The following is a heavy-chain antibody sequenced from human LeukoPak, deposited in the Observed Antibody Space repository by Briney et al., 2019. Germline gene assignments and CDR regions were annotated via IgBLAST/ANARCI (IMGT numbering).Heavy chain of an antibody. D-gene: IGHD2-2*01. CDR3: ARAPGYCSSTSCYWSDS. Sequence: ASVEVSCKASGYTFTSFGITWVRQAPGQGLEWMGWISAYNGNTHYAPKFQGRLTMTTDTSTSTAYMELRSLRSDDTAAYYCARAPGYCSSTSCYWSDSWGQGTLVTVSS. CDR1: GYTFTSFG. J-gene: IGHJ5*01. V-gene: IGHV1-18*01. CDR2: ISAYNGNT.